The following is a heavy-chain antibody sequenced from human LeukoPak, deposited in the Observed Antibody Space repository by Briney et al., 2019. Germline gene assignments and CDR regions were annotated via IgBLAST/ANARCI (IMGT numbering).Heavy chain of an antibody. Sequence: SETLSLTCTVSGGSISSNTWNWIRQAPGKGLEWIGDIYYTGSPNYNPSLNSRVTISLDTSKNQFSLKLSSVTAADTAVYYCARNTGYHYMDYWGQGTLVTVSS. V-gene: IGHV4-59*01. D-gene: IGHD5-12*01. CDR2: IYYTGSP. CDR3: ARNTGYHYMDY. J-gene: IGHJ4*02. CDR1: GGSISSNT.